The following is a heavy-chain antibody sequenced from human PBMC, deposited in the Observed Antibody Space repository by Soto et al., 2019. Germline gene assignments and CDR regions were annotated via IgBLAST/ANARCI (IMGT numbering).Heavy chain of an antibody. Sequence: WWSLRLSCSASVFTFSSYGMHWFRQAPGKGLEWVAVIWYDGSNKYYADSVKGRFTISRDNSKNTLYLQMNSLRAEDTAVYYCARVRSCSSTTCYNFDWWGQGTLVTVSS. CDR3: ARVRSCSSTTCYNFDW. V-gene: IGHV3-33*01. J-gene: IGHJ4*02. CDR2: IWYDGSNK. D-gene: IGHD2-2*02. CDR1: VFTFSSYG.